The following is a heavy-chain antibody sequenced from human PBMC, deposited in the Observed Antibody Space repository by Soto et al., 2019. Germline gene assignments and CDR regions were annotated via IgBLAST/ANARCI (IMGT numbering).Heavy chain of an antibody. CDR1: GYTFTGYY. D-gene: IGHD2-15*01. V-gene: IGHV1-2*04. CDR2: INPNSGGT. CDR3: ARVKCSGGSCTLDY. Sequence: GASVKVSCKASGYTFTGYYMHWVRQAPGQGLEWMGWINPNSGGTNYAQKFQGWVTMTRDTSISTAYMELSRLRSDDTAVYYCARVKCSGGSCTLDYWGQGTLVTVSS. J-gene: IGHJ4*02.